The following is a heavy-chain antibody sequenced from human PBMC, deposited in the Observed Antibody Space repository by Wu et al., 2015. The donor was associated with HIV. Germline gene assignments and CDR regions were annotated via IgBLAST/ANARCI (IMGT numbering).Heavy chain of an antibody. CDR3: ARRPLGYCSGGSCYSRLGAFDI. CDR1: GGTFSSYA. Sequence: QVRLVQSGAEVKKPGSSVKVSCKASGGTFSSYAISWVRQAPGQGLEWMGGIIPIFGTANYAQRFQGRVTITTDESTSTAYMELSSLRSEDTAVYYCARRPLGYCSGGSCYSRLGAFDIWGQGTMVTVSS. J-gene: IGHJ3*02. CDR2: IIPIFGTA. D-gene: IGHD2-15*01. V-gene: IGHV1-69*05.